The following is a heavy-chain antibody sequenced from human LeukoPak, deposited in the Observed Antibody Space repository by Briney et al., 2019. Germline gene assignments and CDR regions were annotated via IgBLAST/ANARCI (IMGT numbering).Heavy chain of an antibody. CDR1: GYTFTSYG. CDR3: ARGIAVAGTSIQFDY. CDR2: ISTYNRNT. J-gene: IGHJ4*02. Sequence: ASVKVSCKASGYTFTSYGISWVRQTPGQGLEWMGWISTYNRNTNYARNLQGRVTMTTDTSTSTAYMELRSLRSDDTAVYYCARGIAVAGTSIQFDYWGQGTLVTVSS. V-gene: IGHV1-18*01. D-gene: IGHD6-19*01.